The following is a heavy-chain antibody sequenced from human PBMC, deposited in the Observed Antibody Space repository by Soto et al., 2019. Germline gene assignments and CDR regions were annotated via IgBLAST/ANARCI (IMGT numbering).Heavy chain of an antibody. D-gene: IGHD1-7*01. Sequence: PGGSLRLSCAASGFTFSSYGMHWVRQAPGKGLEWVAVISYDGSNKYYADSVKGRFTISRDSSKNTLYLQMNSLRAEDTAVYYCAKDTTLQYNWNYDFDYWGQGTLVTVSS. V-gene: IGHV3-30*18. CDR1: GFTFSSYG. CDR2: ISYDGSNK. CDR3: AKDTTLQYNWNYDFDY. J-gene: IGHJ4*02.